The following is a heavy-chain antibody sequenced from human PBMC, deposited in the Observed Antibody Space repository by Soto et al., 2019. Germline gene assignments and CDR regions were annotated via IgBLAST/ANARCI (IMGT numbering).Heavy chain of an antibody. CDR1: GGSISSDVYY. V-gene: IGHV4-31*03. J-gene: IGHJ4*02. CDR2: IYYSGST. D-gene: IGHD6-19*01. Sequence: ASETLSLTCTVSGGSISSDVYYLSWIRQHPGKGLEWIGYIYYSGSTYYNPSLKSRVTISLDNSKNTLYLQMNSLRAEDTAVYYCAKELSFSSGWTEFDYWGQGTLVTVSS. CDR3: AKELSFSSGWTEFDY.